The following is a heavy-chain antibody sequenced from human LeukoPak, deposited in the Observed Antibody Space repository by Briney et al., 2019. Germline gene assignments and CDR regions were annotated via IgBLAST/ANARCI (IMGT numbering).Heavy chain of an antibody. CDR2: IIPILGIA. J-gene: IGHJ6*02. Sequence: SVKVSCKASGGTFSSYTISWVRQAPGQGLEWMGRIIPILGIANYAQKFQGRVTITADKSTSTAYMELSSLRSEDTAVFYCARGHQPPYYGMDVWGQGTTVTVSS. V-gene: IGHV1-69*02. CDR1: GGTFSSYT. CDR3: ARGHQPPYYGMDV.